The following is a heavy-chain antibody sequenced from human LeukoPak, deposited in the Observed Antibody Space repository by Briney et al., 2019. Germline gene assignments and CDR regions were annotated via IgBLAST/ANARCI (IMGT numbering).Heavy chain of an antibody. CDR3: ARVRERDYIWGTSRYYYYYMDV. Sequence: PSETLSLTCTVSGGSIDTYYWTWIRQPAGEGLEWIGRIYNNGRTHYNPSLKSRVTMSVDTSKYQFSLRLSSVTAADTAVYYCARVRERDYIWGTSRYYYYYMDVWGKGTTVTVSS. V-gene: IGHV4-4*07. D-gene: IGHD3-16*02. CDR1: GGSIDTYY. CDR2: IYNNGRT. J-gene: IGHJ6*03.